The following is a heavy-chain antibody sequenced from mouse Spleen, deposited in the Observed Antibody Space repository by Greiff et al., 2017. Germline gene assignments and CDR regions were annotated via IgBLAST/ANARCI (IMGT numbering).Heavy chain of an antibody. CDR1: GFTFSDYG. Sequence: EVKLMESGGGLVKPGGSLKLSCAASGFTFSDYGMHWVRQAPEKGLEWVAYISSGSSTIYYADTVKGRFTISRDNAKNTLFLQMTSLRSEDTAMYYCARDGNYRYFDVWGAGTTVTVSS. D-gene: IGHD2-1*01. J-gene: IGHJ1*01. CDR2: ISSGSSTI. CDR3: ARDGNYRYFDV. V-gene: IGHV5-17*01.